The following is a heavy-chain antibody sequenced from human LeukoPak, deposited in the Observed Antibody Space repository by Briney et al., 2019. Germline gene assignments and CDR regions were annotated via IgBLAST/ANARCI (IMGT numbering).Heavy chain of an antibody. CDR3: AREEHYYGSGSYYVDAFDM. Sequence: PGGSLRLSCAASGFTFSSYWMSWVRQAPGKGLEWVANIKQDGSEKYYVDSVKGRFTISRDNAKNSLYLQMNSLRAEDTAVYYCAREEHYYGSGSYYVDAFDMRGQGTMVTVSS. CDR1: GFTFSSYW. D-gene: IGHD3-10*01. J-gene: IGHJ3*02. V-gene: IGHV3-7*01. CDR2: IKQDGSEK.